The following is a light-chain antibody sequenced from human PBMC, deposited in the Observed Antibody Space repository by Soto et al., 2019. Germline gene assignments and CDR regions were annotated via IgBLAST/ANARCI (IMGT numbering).Light chain of an antibody. Sequence: HSMATPARSATGSHDHSVVIVCVRANYNIGGTNYAYWYQQLPGAAPSLRMHSHHLSPSAVPELISGSKSGSTASLAISGLRSADEAVYSCASWDDRVGAVIFGRGSKVTV. CDR1: NYNIGGTNY. V-gene: IGLV1-47*02. CDR3: ASWDDRVGAVI. J-gene: IGLJ2*01. CDR2: SHH.